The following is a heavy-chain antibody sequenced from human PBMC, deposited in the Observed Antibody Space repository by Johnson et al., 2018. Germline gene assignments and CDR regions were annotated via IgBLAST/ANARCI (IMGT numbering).Heavy chain of an antibody. V-gene: IGHV1-69*04. CDR2: IIPILGIA. CDR3: ARGILTGDDAFDI. CDR1: GGTFSSYT. Sequence: QVQLVQSGAEVKKPGSSVKVSCKASGGTFSSYTISWVRQAPGQGLEWMGRIIPILGIANYAQKFQGRVTITADKSTSTAFMELKSLRSEDTAVYYCARGILTGDDAFDIWGQGTMVTVSS. J-gene: IGHJ3*02. D-gene: IGHD7-27*01.